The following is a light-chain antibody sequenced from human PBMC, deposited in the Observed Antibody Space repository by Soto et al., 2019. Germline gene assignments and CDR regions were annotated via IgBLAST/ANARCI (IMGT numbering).Light chain of an antibody. V-gene: IGKV3-20*01. CDR1: QSISSTY. CDR3: QQSASSVT. Sequence: ELVLTHSPGTHSFSACERPTHSSGASQSISSTYLAWYQQKRGQAPRLLIYGASSRATGIPDRFSGSGSGTDFTLTISRLEPEDFALYYCQQSASSVTFGQGTGLE. CDR2: GAS. J-gene: IGKJ5*01.